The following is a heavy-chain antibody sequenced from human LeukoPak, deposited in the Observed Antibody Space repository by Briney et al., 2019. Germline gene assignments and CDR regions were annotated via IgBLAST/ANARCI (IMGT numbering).Heavy chain of an antibody. V-gene: IGHV3-30*19. CDR3: ARDWSSSTSHGSFDY. J-gene: IGHJ4*02. Sequence: PGGSLRLSCAASGFTFSSYGMHWVRQAPGKGLEWVAVISYDGSNKYYADSVKGRFTISRDNSKNTLYLQMNSLRAEDTAVYYCARDWSSSTSHGSFDYWGQGTLVTVSS. CDR2: ISYDGSNK. D-gene: IGHD2-2*01. CDR1: GFTFSSYG.